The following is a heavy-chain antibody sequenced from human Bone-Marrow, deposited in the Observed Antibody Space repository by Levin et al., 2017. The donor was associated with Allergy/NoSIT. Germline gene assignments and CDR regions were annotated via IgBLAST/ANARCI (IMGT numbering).Heavy chain of an antibody. CDR2: INPYSGGT. Sequence: PGESLKISCKASGYTFTGHYVHWVRQAPGQGLEWMGWINPYSGGTNYAEKFRGRVTMTSDTSITTAYMELSRLTSDDTAVFYCARGRYTYGAEIYFWGQGTLVTVSS. D-gene: IGHD5-18*01. CDR1: GYTFTGHY. CDR3: ARGRYTYGAEIYF. V-gene: IGHV1-2*02. J-gene: IGHJ4*02.